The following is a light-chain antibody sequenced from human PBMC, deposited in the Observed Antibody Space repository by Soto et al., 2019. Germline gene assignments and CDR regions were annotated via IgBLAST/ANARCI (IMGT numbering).Light chain of an antibody. CDR2: GAS. CDR3: QQYGTSPFT. J-gene: IGKJ4*01. CDR1: QSVSNNY. V-gene: IGKV3-20*01. Sequence: EIVLTQSPGTLSLSPGERATLSCRASQSVSNNYLAWYQQKPGQAPRLLISGASNRATGIPDRFSGSGSGTDFTLAISRLEPEDFAVYYCQQYGTSPFTFGGGTKVEIK.